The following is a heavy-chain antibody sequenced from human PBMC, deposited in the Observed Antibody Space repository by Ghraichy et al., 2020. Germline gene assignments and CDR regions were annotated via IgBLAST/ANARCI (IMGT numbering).Heavy chain of an antibody. J-gene: IGHJ4*02. V-gene: IGHV3-74*01. Sequence: GGSLRLSCAASGFSFSSYWMSWVRQAPGKGLVWVASIKRDGSSTSYADSVKGRFTISRDNAKKTLYLQMNSLRAEDTAVYYCARGTEWASSCHDYCGQGTLVTVRS. CDR3: ARGTEWASSCHDY. D-gene: IGHD6-13*01. CDR2: IKRDGSST. CDR1: GFSFSSYW.